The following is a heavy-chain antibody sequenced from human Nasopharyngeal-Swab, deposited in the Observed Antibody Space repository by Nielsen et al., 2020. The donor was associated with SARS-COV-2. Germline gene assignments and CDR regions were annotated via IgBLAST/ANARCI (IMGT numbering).Heavy chain of an antibody. CDR2: IYYSGST. Sequence: SETLSLTCTVSGGSISSGDYYWSWIRQPPGKGLEWIGYIYYSGSTYYNPSLKSRVTISVDTSKTQFSLKLSSVTAADTAVYYCAREAHDYGDYGRFYLDYWGQGTLVTVSS. D-gene: IGHD4-17*01. CDR1: GGSISSGDYY. V-gene: IGHV4-30-4*01. J-gene: IGHJ4*02. CDR3: AREAHDYGDYGRFYLDY.